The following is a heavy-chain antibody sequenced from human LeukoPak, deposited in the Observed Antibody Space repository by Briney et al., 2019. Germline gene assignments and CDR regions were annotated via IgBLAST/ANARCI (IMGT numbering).Heavy chain of an antibody. CDR3: ARGGRIPTESFWGIAAAAHDGGFDY. D-gene: IGHD6-13*01. J-gene: IGHJ4*02. Sequence: ASVKVSCKASGYTFTGYYMHWVRQAPGQGLEWMGRINPNSGGTNYAQKFQGRVTMTRDTSISTAYMELSRLRSDATAVYYCARGGRIPTESFWGIAAAAHDGGFDYWGQGTLVTISS. CDR1: GYTFTGYY. V-gene: IGHV1-2*06. CDR2: INPNSGGT.